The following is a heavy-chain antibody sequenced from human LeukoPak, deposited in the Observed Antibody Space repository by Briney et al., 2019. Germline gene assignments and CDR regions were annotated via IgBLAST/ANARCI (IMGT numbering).Heavy chain of an antibody. Sequence: GGSLRLSCVVSGFTFSNYGMNWVRQAPGKGLEWVAYISSSRSTINYADSVKGRFTVSRDNAALYLQMNSLRAEDTAVYYCARGGASRPDYWGQGTLVTVSS. V-gene: IGHV3-48*04. J-gene: IGHJ4*02. D-gene: IGHD6-6*01. CDR1: GFTFSNYG. CDR3: ARGGASRPDY. CDR2: ISSSRSTI.